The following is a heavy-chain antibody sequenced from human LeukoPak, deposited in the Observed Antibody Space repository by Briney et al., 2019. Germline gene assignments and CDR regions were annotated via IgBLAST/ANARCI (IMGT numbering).Heavy chain of an antibody. V-gene: IGHV3-21*05. CDR3: ASCGGSCRRGEHAFDI. D-gene: IGHD2-15*01. CDR2: ISGSSSDI. J-gene: IGHJ3*02. CDR1: GFTFTSYS. Sequence: SGGSLRLSCAASGFTFTSYSMNWVRQAPGKGLEWVSYISGSSSDIHYADSVKGRFTISRDNANNSLYLQMNSLRAEDTAVYYCASCGGSCRRGEHAFDIWGQGTMVTVSS.